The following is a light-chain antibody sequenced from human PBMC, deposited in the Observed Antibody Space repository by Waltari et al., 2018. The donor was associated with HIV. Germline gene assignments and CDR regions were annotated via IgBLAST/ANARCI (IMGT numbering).Light chain of an antibody. Sequence: QSALTQPPSASGSPGQSVAISCTGTSSDIGAYNFVSWYQQQPGSAPKLIIFDVTKRPTGVPDRFSGSKSGNTASLTVSGLLPEDDADYYCSSYAGSNRFVVFGGGTRLTVL. V-gene: IGLV2-8*01. J-gene: IGLJ2*01. CDR2: DVT. CDR3: SSYAGSNRFVV. CDR1: SSDIGAYNF.